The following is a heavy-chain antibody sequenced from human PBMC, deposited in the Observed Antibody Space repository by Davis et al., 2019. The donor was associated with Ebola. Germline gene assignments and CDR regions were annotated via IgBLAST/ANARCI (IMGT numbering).Heavy chain of an antibody. CDR2: INGGNGNR. J-gene: IGHJ6*02. CDR3: ARLSSTWSSLYGMDV. Sequence: AASAKVSCKASGYTFTNYAIHWVRQAPGQRPEWMGWINGGNGNRKYSQRIQDRVTITRDTSATTAYMDLSSLRSEDTAVYFCARLSSTWSSLYGMDVWGQGTTVTVSS. CDR1: GYTFTNYA. V-gene: IGHV1-3*01. D-gene: IGHD6-13*01.